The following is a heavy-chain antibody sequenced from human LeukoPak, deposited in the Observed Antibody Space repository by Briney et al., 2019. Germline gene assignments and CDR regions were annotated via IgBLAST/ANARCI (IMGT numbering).Heavy chain of an antibody. CDR1: GFTFSSYW. CDR2: ISYDGSNK. Sequence: GGSLRLSCAASGFTFSSYWMSWVGQVPGKGLDWVAVISYDGSNKYYADSVKGRFTISRDNSKNTLYVQMNSLRAEDTAVYYCARGPAGQGYYFDYWGQGTLVTVSS. J-gene: IGHJ4*02. CDR3: ARGPAGQGYYFDY. V-gene: IGHV3-30*03. D-gene: IGHD6-13*01.